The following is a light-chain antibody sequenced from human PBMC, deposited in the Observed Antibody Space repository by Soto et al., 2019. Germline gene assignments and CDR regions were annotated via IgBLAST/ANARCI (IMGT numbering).Light chain of an antibody. CDR3: QQYGSSGT. Sequence: ERVMTQYPATLSLSHGERATLSCRASESVSSKLVWYQKKPVQAPRLLIYGASNRATGIPDRFSGSGFGTDFTLTISRLEPEDFAVYYCQQYGSSGTFAQGTKVDIK. CDR1: ESVSSK. CDR2: GAS. V-gene: IGKV3-20*01. J-gene: IGKJ1*01.